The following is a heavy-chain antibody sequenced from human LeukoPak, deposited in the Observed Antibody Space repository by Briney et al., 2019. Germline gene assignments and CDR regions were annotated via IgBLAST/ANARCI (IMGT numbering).Heavy chain of an antibody. J-gene: IGHJ5*02. CDR3: ARDGSGYHLNWFDP. CDR1: GGTFISYA. Sequence: ASVKVSCKASGGTFISYAISWVRQAPGQGLEWMGRIIPILGIANYAQKFQGRVTITADKSTSTAYMELSSLRSEDTAVYYCARDGSGYHLNWFDPWGQGTLVTVSS. V-gene: IGHV1-69*04. CDR2: IIPILGIA. D-gene: IGHD3-3*01.